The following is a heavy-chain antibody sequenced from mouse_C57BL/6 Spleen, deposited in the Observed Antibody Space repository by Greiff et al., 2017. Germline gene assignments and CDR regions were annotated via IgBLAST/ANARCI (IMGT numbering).Heavy chain of an antibody. J-gene: IGHJ2*01. D-gene: IGHD1-1*01. Sequence: EVHLVESGGGLVKPGGSLKLSCAASGFTFSSYAMSWVRQTPEKRLEWVATISDGGSYTYYPDNVKGRFTISRDNAKNNLYLQMSHLKSEDTAMYYCAREGVGFDYWGQGTTLTVSS. CDR3: AREGVGFDY. V-gene: IGHV5-4*01. CDR2: ISDGGSYT. CDR1: GFTFSSYA.